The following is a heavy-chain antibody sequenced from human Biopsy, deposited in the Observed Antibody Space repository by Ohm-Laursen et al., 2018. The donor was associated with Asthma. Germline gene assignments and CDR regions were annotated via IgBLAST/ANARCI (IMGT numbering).Heavy chain of an antibody. CDR2: IYYSGRT. J-gene: IGHJ2*01. CDR1: GDAMSTSGSY. Sequence: GTLSLTCIVSGDAMSTSGSYWGWIRQSPGKGLEWIGSIYYSGRTYYNPSLESRVTISADTSKNHFSLEVTSGTAADTAVYYCARAVSSSSYWYFDLWGRGDLVTVSS. D-gene: IGHD6-6*01. CDR3: ARAVSSSSYWYFDL. V-gene: IGHV4-39*02.